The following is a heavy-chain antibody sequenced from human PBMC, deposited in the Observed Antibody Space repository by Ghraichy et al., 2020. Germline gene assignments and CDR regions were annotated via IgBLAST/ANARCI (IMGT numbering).Heavy chain of an antibody. D-gene: IGHD2-2*01. CDR3: ARALVVPAATALGYYYYGMDV. Sequence: ASVKVSCKASGYTFTGYYMHWVRQAPGQGLEWMGWINPNSGGTNYAQKFQGWVTMTRDTSISTAYMELSRLRSDDTAVYYCARALVVPAATALGYYYYGMDVWGQGTTVTVSS. CDR2: INPNSGGT. CDR1: GYTFTGYY. J-gene: IGHJ6*02. V-gene: IGHV1-2*04.